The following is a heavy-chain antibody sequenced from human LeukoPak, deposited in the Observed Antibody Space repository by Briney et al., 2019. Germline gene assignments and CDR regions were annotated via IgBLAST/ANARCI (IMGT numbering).Heavy chain of an antibody. CDR2: IYYSGST. V-gene: IGHV4-59*01. CDR3: ARRGYSYGPDAFDI. J-gene: IGHJ3*02. Sequence: SETLSLTWTVSGGSISSYYWSWIRQPPGKGLEWIGYIYYSGSTNYNPSLKSRVTISVDTSKNQFSLKLSSVTAADTAVYYCARRGYSYGPDAFDIWGQGTMVTVSS. CDR1: GGSISSYY. D-gene: IGHD5-18*01.